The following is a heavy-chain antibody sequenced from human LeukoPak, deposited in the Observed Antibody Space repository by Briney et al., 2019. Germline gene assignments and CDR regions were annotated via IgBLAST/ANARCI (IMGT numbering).Heavy chain of an antibody. CDR3: ASHHLYSSSSSLDY. Sequence: GGSLRLSCAASGFTFSSYSMNWLRQAPGKGLEWVSSISSSSSYIYYADSVKGRFTISRDNAKNSLYLQMNSLRAEDTAVYYCASHHLYSSSSSLDYWGQGTLVTVSS. J-gene: IGHJ4*02. CDR1: GFTFSSYS. CDR2: ISSSSSYI. D-gene: IGHD6-13*01. V-gene: IGHV3-21*01.